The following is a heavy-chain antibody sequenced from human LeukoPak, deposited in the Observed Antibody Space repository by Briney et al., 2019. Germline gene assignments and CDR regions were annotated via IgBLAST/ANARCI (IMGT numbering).Heavy chain of an antibody. CDR1: GYTFTGYY. CDR3: AREGVAYCGGDCPAYYYYYGMDV. J-gene: IGHJ6*02. V-gene: IGHV1-2*06. Sequence: ASVKVSCKASGYTFTGYYMHWVRQAPGQGLEWMGRINPNSGGTNYAQKFQGRVTMTRDTSISTAYMELSRLRSDDTAVYYCAREGVAYCGGDCPAYYYYYGMDVWGQGTTVTVSS. CDR2: INPNSGGT. D-gene: IGHD2-21*02.